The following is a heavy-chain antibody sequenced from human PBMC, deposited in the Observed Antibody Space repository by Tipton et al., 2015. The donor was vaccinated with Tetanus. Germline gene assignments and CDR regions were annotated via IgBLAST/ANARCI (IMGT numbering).Heavy chain of an antibody. CDR1: GFTFSSYG. V-gene: IGHV3-33*01. CDR2: IWYDGSNK. Sequence: SGFTFSSYGMHWVRQAPGKGLEWVAVIWYDGSNKYYADSVKGRFTISRDNSKNTLYLQMNSLRAEDTAVYYCARDDTIFGVVHYYFDYWGQGTLVTVSS. CDR3: ARDDTIFGVVHYYFDY. D-gene: IGHD3-3*01. J-gene: IGHJ4*02.